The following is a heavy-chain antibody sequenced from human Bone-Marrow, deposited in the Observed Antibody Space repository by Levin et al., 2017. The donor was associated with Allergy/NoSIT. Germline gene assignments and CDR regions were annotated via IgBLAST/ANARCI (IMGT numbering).Heavy chain of an antibody. CDR1: GGSVSSGDYS. J-gene: IGHJ4*02. CDR3: AGDYGSGSYRFDY. V-gene: IGHV4-30-2*01. Sequence: KPSETLSLTCAVSGGSVSSGDYSWSWIRQPPGKGLEWIGYIYHSGSTTYRPSLKSRLTMSLDNSKNQFSLKLSSVTAADTAVYYCAGDYGSGSYRFDYWGQGILVTVSS. D-gene: IGHD3-10*01. CDR2: IYHSGST.